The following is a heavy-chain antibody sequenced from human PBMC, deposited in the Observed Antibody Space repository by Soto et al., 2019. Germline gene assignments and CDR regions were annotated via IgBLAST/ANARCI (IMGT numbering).Heavy chain of an antibody. V-gene: IGHV4-4*07. CDR1: GGSISSNY. Sequence: PSETLSLTCTVSGGSISSNYWTWIRRTPGQGFEWIPRSYTSGTTDYNPSLNGRLSMSLHLSKNQFSLTLALVTAADTGIYYCARERAAPSGIDPWGQGILVTVSS. D-gene: IGHD1-26*01. CDR2: SYTSGTT. J-gene: IGHJ5*02. CDR3: ARERAAPSGIDP.